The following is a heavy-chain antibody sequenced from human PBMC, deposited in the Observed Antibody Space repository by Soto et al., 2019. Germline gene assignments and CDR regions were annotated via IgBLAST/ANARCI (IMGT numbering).Heavy chain of an antibody. CDR3: AKVWDSGSYHGGWFDP. V-gene: IGHV3-23*01. CDR1: GFTVSSYA. Sequence: EVQLLESGGGLVHPVVSLRLSCAASGFTVSSYAMSWVRQAPGKGLEWVSAISGSGGSTYYADSVKGRFTISRDNSKNTLYLQMNSLRAEDTAVYYCAKVWDSGSYHGGWFDPWGQGTLVTVSS. CDR2: ISGSGGST. D-gene: IGHD1-26*01. J-gene: IGHJ5*02.